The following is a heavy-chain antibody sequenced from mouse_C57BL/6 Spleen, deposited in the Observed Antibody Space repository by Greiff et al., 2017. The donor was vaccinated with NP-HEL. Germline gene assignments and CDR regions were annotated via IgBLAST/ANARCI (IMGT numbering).Heavy chain of an antibody. J-gene: IGHJ1*03. CDR1: GFTFSNYW. CDR2: IRLKSDNYAT. V-gene: IGHV6-3*01. Sequence: EVQLQQSGGGLVQPGGSMKLSCVASGFTFSNYWMNWVRQSPEKGLEWVAQIRLKSDNYATHYAESVKGRFTISRDDSKSSVYLQMNNLRAEDTGIYYCTSPGWYFDVWGTGTTVTVSS. CDR3: TSPGWYFDV.